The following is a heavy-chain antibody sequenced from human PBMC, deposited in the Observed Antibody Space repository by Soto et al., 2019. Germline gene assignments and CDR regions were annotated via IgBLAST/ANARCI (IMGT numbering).Heavy chain of an antibody. D-gene: IGHD4-17*01. J-gene: IGHJ4*02. CDR2: IYYSGST. V-gene: IGHV4-59*01. Sequence: PSETLSLTCTVSGGSISSYYWSWIRQPPGKGLEWIGYIYYSGSTNYNPSLKSRVTISVDTSKNQFSLKLSSVTAADTAVYYCAMIATVNTYIDYWGQGTLVTVSS. CDR1: GGSISSYY. CDR3: AMIATVNTYIDY.